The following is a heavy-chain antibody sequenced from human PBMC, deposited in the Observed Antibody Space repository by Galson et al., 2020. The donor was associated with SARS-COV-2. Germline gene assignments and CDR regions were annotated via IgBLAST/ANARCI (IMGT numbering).Heavy chain of an antibody. CDR3: GREGVVVTRRRWFDA. Sequence: SETLSLTCTVYGPSIRTTSYYWAWLRQSPGKGLEWIGSIYYTGSIFYYNPSLKSRVSMSVDTSRNQFSLKLTSVTAADTAMYYCGREGVVVTRRRWFDAWGQGTLVTVSS. CDR1: GPSIRTTSYY. CDR2: IYYTGSIF. V-gene: IGHV4-39*02. J-gene: IGHJ5*02. D-gene: IGHD2-21*02.